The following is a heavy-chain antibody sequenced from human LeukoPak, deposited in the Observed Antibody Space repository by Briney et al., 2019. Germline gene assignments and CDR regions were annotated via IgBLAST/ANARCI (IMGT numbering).Heavy chain of an antibody. Sequence: SETLSLTCTVSGGSVSSGFDYWSWIRQPPGKGLEWIGYISYSGSTDYNYSLKGRATISVDTSKNQFSLKVNSVTDADTAVYYCARRGQRYSHFDLWGRGTLVSASS. CDR2: ISYSGST. J-gene: IGHJ2*01. V-gene: IGHV4-61*01. CDR1: GGSVSSGFDY. D-gene: IGHD2-15*01. CDR3: ARRGQRYSHFDL.